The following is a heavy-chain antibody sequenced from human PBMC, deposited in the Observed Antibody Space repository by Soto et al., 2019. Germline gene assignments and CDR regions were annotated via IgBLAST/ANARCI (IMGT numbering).Heavy chain of an antibody. V-gene: IGHV4-59*01. CDR2: IYYSGST. J-gene: IGHJ6*02. Sequence: ETLSLTCTVSGGSISSYYWSWIRQPPGKGLEWIGYIYYSGSTNYNPSLKSRVTISVDTSKNQFSLKLSSVTAADTAVYYCARDFVTIFGVASGGMDVWGQGTTVTVSS. D-gene: IGHD3-3*01. CDR1: GGSISSYY. CDR3: ARDFVTIFGVASGGMDV.